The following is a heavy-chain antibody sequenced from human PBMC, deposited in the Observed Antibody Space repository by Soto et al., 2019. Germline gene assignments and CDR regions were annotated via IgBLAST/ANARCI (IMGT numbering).Heavy chain of an antibody. CDR1: GFTFSSYG. D-gene: IGHD5-18*01. CDR3: AKDLGYSYGYIYYYGMDV. V-gene: IGHV3-30*18. CDR2: ISYDGSNK. J-gene: IGHJ6*02. Sequence: GGSLRLSCAASGFTFSSYGMHWVRQAPGKGLEWVAVISYDGSNKYYADSVKGRFTISRDNSKNTLYLQMNSLRAEDTAVYYGAKDLGYSYGYIYYYGMDVWGQGTTVTVSS.